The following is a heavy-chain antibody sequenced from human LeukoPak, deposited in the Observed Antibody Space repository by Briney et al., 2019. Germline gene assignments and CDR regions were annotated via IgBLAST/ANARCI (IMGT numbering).Heavy chain of an antibody. Sequence: GGSLRLSCAASGFTFSSYSMNWVRQAPGEGLEWVSSISSSSSYIYYADSVKGRFTISRANAKNSLYLQMNSLRAEETAVYYCARDSPYGDFFDYWGQGTLVTVSS. CDR1: GFTFSSYS. V-gene: IGHV3-21*01. J-gene: IGHJ4*02. CDR2: ISSSSSYI. CDR3: ARDSPYGDFFDY. D-gene: IGHD4-17*01.